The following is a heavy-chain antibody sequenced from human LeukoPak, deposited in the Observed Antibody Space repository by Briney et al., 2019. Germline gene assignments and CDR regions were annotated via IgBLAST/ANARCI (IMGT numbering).Heavy chain of an antibody. J-gene: IGHJ5*02. CDR1: GFTFSSYS. V-gene: IGHV3-21*01. Sequence: GGSLRLSCAASGFTFSSYSMNWVRQAPGKGLEWVSSISSSSSYIYYADSVKGRFTISRDNAKNSLYLQMNSLRAEDAAVYYCARGSLVRGEGFGPWGQGTLVTVSS. CDR2: ISSSSSYI. CDR3: ARGSLVRGEGFGP. D-gene: IGHD3-10*01.